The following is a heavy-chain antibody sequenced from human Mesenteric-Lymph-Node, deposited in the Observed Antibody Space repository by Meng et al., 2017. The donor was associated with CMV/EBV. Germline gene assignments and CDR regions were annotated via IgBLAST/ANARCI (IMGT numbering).Heavy chain of an antibody. Sequence: KVSCKGSGYRFNSYWIGWVRQMPGKGLEWMGIIYPDDSYTRYSPSFQGQVTISADKSISTAYLQGSSLRASDTAMYYCAREYSGSRGFDKWFDPWGQGTLVTVSS. V-gene: IGHV5-51*01. CDR2: IYPDDSYT. D-gene: IGHD6-6*01. CDR3: AREYSGSRGFDKWFDP. CDR1: GYRFNSYW. J-gene: IGHJ5*02.